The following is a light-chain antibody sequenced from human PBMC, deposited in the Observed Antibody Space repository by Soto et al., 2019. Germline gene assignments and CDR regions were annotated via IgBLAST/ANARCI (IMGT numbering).Light chain of an antibody. J-gene: IGLJ1*01. Sequence: QSALTQPPSASGSPGRSVTITCTGTSSDVGGYNSVSWYQQHPGKAPKLMIYEVTKRPSGVPDRFFGSKSGNTASLTVSGLQAEDEADYYCSSYAGSNNLGVFGTGTKVTVL. CDR3: SSYAGSNNLGV. CDR1: SSDVGGYNS. CDR2: EVT. V-gene: IGLV2-8*01.